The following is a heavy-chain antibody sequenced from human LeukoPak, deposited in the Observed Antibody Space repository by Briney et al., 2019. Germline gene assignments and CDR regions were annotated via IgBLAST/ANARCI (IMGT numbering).Heavy chain of an antibody. CDR2: INHSGST. Sequence: SETLSLTYTVSGGSFSSGSYSWGWIRQPPGRGVEWIGSINHSGSTYYSPSLKSRVTISVDTSENQFSLKLSSVTAADTAVYYCARKATTSDFDYWGQGTLVTVSS. V-gene: IGHV4-39*01. D-gene: IGHD1-7*01. CDR3: ARKATTSDFDY. CDR1: GGSFSSGSYS. J-gene: IGHJ4*02.